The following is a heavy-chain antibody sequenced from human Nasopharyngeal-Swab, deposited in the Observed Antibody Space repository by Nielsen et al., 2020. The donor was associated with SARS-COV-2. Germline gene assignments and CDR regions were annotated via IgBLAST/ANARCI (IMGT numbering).Heavy chain of an antibody. CDR3: ARERKDYYNTGAYGGPQYYFDY. J-gene: IGHJ4*02. CDR1: GGSIRSSSYY. V-gene: IGHV4-39*07. CDR2: IFYRGST. Sequence: GSLRLSCTVSGGSIRSSSYYWGWIRQPPGKGLAWILVIFYRGSTYFNPSLQSRVTMSVDTSNNQFSLKLSSVTAADTAVYYCARERKDYYNTGAYGGPQYYFDYWGQGSLVTVSS. D-gene: IGHD3-22*01.